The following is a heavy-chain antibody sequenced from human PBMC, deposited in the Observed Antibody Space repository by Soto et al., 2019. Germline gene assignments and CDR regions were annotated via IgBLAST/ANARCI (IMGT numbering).Heavy chain of an antibody. D-gene: IGHD2-2*01. CDR3: ATGTYQRLLDS. J-gene: IGHJ5*01. V-gene: IGHV3-21*01. CDR1: GFSFGTYA. CDR2: ISFSSSYI. Sequence: GGSLRLSCAASGFSFGTYAMNWVRQAPGKGLEWVSFISFSSSYIYYADSVRGRFTVSRDNAKNSLYLQLNNLRAEDTAVYYCATGTYQRLLDSWGQGTLVTVSS.